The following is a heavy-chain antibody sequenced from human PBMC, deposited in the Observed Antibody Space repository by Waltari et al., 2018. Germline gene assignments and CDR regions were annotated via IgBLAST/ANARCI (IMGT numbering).Heavy chain of an antibody. CDR2: IYTSGST. J-gene: IGHJ6*02. CDR1: GGSLSSSY. D-gene: IGHD1-26*01. V-gene: IGHV4-4*07. Sequence: QVQLQESGPGLVKPSATLSLTCTVSGGSLSSSYWRWIRPPAGKGLEWIGRIYTSGSTNYNPSLKSRVTMSVDTSKNQFSLKLSSVTAADTAVYYCARNKWELLGYYYYGMDVWGQGTTVTVSS. CDR3: ARNKWELLGYYYYGMDV.